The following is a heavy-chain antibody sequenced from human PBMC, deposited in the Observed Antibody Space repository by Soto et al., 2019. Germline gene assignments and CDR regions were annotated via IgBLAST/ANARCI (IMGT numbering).Heavy chain of an antibody. J-gene: IGHJ4*02. CDR2: INPKSGGR. CDR1: GYTFTDYF. CDR3: AREKVDRDHHDY. V-gene: IGHV1-2*02. D-gene: IGHD2-15*01. Sequence: ASVKVSCKASGYTFTDYFLHWVRQAPGQGLEWMAWINPKSGGRNYAQTFQGRVTVTTDAFINTAYMELRGLRSDDTAVYYCAREKVDRDHHDYWGQGALVTVSS.